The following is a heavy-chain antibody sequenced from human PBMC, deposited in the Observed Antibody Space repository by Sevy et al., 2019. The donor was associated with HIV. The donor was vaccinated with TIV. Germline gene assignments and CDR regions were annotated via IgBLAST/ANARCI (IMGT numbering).Heavy chain of an antibody. V-gene: IGHV3-23*01. CDR1: GFTFSSYA. CDR3: AKCNGDYPYYYYYYYMDV. Sequence: GGSLRLSCVASGFTFSSYAMSWVRQAPGKGLEWVSAISGSGGSTYYADSVKGWFTISRDNSKNTRYLQMNSLRAEDTAVYYCAKCNGDYPYYYYYYYMDVWGKGTTVTVSS. CDR2: ISGSGGST. D-gene: IGHD4-17*01. J-gene: IGHJ6*03.